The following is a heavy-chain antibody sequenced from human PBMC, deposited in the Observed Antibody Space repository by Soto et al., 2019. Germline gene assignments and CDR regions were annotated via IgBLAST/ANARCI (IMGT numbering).Heavy chain of an antibody. CDR1: GDSVSSNSAA. D-gene: IGHD1-26*01. Sequence: SQTLSLTCVISGDSVSSNSAAWNCISHSRSRGLEWLGRTYYRSKWYSDYAASVESRITVNPDTSKNHFSLQLNSVTPEDTAVYYCARGEQYSGRIFDYWGQGTLVTVSS. V-gene: IGHV6-1*01. CDR3: ARGEQYSGRIFDY. CDR2: TYYRSKWYS. J-gene: IGHJ4*02.